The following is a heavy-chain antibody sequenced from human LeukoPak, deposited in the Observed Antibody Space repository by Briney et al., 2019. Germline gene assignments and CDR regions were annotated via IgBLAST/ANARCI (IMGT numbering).Heavy chain of an antibody. CDR2: IDKSGSRK. CDR3: ARVEYPGNRNLY. Sequence: GGSLRLSCTASGLTFSNYWMTWVRQAPGKGLEWVANIDKSGSRKSYLPSVRGRFTISRDDAKTLVYLQMDSLGPEDTAIYYCARVEYPGNRNLYWGPGTLVTVSS. J-gene: IGHJ4*02. D-gene: IGHD2/OR15-2a*01. V-gene: IGHV3-7*03. CDR1: GLTFSNYW.